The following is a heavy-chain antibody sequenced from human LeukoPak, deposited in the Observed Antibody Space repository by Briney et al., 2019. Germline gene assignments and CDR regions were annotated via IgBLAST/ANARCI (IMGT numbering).Heavy chain of an antibody. V-gene: IGHV4-38-2*01. D-gene: IGHD3-10*01. CDR2: IYHSGST. Sequence: SETLSLTCAVSGYSSSSGYYWGWIRQPPRKGLEWIGSIYHSGSTYYNPSLKSRVTIAVDTSKNQFSLKLSSVTAADTAVYYCARALLYGSGSYGAFDIWGQGTMVTVSS. J-gene: IGHJ3*02. CDR1: GYSSSSGYY. CDR3: ARALLYGSGSYGAFDI.